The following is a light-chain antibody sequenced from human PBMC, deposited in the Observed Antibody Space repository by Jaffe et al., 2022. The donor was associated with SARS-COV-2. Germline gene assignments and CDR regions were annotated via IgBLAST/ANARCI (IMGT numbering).Light chain of an antibody. CDR2: AAS. J-gene: IGKJ4*01. CDR3: QQYYSYPLT. CDR1: QGISSH. Sequence: AIRMTQSPSSFSASTGDRVTITCRASQGISSHLAWYQQKPGKAPNLLMYAASTLQSGVPSRFSGSGSGTDFTLTISCLQSEDFATYYCQQYYSYPLTFGGGTKVEIK. V-gene: IGKV1-8*01.